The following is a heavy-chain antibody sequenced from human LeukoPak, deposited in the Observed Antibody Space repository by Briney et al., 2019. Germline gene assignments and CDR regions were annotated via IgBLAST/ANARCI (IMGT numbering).Heavy chain of an antibody. V-gene: IGHV1-2*02. Sequence: ASVKVSCKASGYTFTGYYMHWVRQAPGQGLEWMGWINPNSGGTNYAQKFQGRVTMTRDTSISTAYMELSRLRSDDTAVYYCARGRDYGDYDHQYWGQGTLVTVSS. J-gene: IGHJ4*02. CDR1: GYTFTGYY. D-gene: IGHD4-17*01. CDR3: ARGRDYGDYDHQY. CDR2: INPNSGGT.